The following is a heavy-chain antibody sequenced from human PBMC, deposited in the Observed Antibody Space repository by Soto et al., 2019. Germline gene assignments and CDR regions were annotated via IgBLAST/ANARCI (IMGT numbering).Heavy chain of an antibody. D-gene: IGHD4-4*01. CDR1: GGSISSYY. J-gene: IGHJ3*02. CDR2: IYYSGST. Sequence: PSETLSLTCTVSGGSISSYYWSWIRQPPGKGLEWIGYIYYSGSTNYNPSLKSRVTISVDTSKNQFSLKLSSVTAADTAVYYCARGPFYSNYGDAFDIWGQGTMVTVSS. V-gene: IGHV4-59*01. CDR3: ARGPFYSNYGDAFDI.